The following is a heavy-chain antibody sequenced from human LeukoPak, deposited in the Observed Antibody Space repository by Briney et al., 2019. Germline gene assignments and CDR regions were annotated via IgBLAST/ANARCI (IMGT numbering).Heavy chain of an antibody. J-gene: IGHJ4*02. CDR3: ARGPRGPARLDY. CDR2: IYTAGTT. Sequence: GGSLRLSCAGSGFTVSSNFMSWVRQAPGKGLEWVSVIYTAGTTYYADSVKGRFTISRDNSKNTLYLQMNSPRAEDTAVYYCARGPRGPARLDYWGQGTLVTVSS. V-gene: IGHV3-53*01. D-gene: IGHD3-10*01. CDR1: GFTVSSNF.